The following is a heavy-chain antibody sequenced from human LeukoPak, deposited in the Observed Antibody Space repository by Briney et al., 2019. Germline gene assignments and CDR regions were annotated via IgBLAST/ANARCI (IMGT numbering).Heavy chain of an antibody. CDR1: GFTFSSYA. CDR2: ISGSGGST. Sequence: PGGSLRLSCAASGFTFSSYAMSWVRQAPGKGLEWVSAISGSGGSTYYADSVKGRFTISRDNSKNTLYLQMNSLRAEDTAVYYCAKTYYDILTGYYYGMDVWGQGATVTVSS. CDR3: AKTYYDILTGYYYGMDV. D-gene: IGHD3-9*01. V-gene: IGHV3-23*01. J-gene: IGHJ6*02.